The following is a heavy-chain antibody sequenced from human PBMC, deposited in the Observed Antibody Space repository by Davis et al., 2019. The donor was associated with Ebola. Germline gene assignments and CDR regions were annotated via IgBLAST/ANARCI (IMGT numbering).Heavy chain of an antibody. V-gene: IGHV3-23*01. CDR1: GFTFGSYS. J-gene: IGHJ4*02. CDR2: ISATGADI. Sequence: PGGSLRLSCAASGFTFGSYSMSWVRQAPGGGLEWVSGISATGADIKYADSVRGRFSISRDDSKNTLYLQMDSLRAEDTAVFYCAEGGTNNFLGANWGQGTLVTVSS. D-gene: IGHD2-8*01. CDR3: AEGGTNNFLGAN.